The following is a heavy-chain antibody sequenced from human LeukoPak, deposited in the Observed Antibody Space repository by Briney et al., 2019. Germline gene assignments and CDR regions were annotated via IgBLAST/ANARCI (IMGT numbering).Heavy chain of an antibody. Sequence: SETLSLTCTVSGGSISSSNYFWGWVRQPPGKGLEWIGTISCGTTHDNPSLKSRVTISVDTSKNQFSLKLSSVTAADTAVYYCARTKVGATAGGFDYWGQGTLVTVSS. J-gene: IGHJ4*02. CDR3: ARTKVGATAGGFDY. CDR2: ISCGTT. D-gene: IGHD1-26*01. CDR1: GGSISSSNYF. V-gene: IGHV4-39*07.